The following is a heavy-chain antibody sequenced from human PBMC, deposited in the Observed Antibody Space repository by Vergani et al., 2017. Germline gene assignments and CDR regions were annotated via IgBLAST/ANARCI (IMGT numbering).Heavy chain of an antibody. CDR2: IYTSGST. CDR1: GGSISSGSYY. Sequence: QVQLQESGPGLVKPSQTLSLTCTVSGGSISSGSYYWSRIRQPAGKGLEWIGRIYTSGSTNYNPSLKSRVTISVDTSKNQFSLKLSSVTAADTAVYYCAGVQFGGANTGMDVWGQXP. V-gene: IGHV4-61*02. J-gene: IGHJ6*02. CDR3: AGVQFGGANTGMDV. D-gene: IGHD3-16*01.